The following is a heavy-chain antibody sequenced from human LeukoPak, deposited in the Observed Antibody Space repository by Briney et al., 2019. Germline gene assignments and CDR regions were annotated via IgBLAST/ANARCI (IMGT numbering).Heavy chain of an antibody. V-gene: IGHV4-4*02. CDR3: ARDPKVLAANHYY. CDR2: IYHSGST. Sequence: KPSETLSLTCAVSGGSISSSNWWSWVRQPPGKGLEWIGEIYHSGSTNYNPSLKSRVTISVDKSKNQFSLKLSSVTAADTAVYYCARDPKVLAANHYYWGQGTLVTVSS. CDR1: GGSISSSNW. J-gene: IGHJ4*02. D-gene: IGHD2-2*01.